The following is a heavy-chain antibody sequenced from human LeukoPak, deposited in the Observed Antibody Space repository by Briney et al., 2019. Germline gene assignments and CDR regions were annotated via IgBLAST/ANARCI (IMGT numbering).Heavy chain of an antibody. Sequence: PGGSLRLSCAASGFTFSSYAMGWVRQFPGKGLEWVSAISGSGGSTYYADSVKGRFTISRDNSKNTLHLQMNSLRAEDTAVYYCARVGTMPPYSYYYMDVWGKGTTVTVSS. CDR1: GFTFSSYA. V-gene: IGHV3-23*01. D-gene: IGHD2-2*01. CDR2: ISGSGGST. CDR3: ARVGTMPPYSYYYMDV. J-gene: IGHJ6*03.